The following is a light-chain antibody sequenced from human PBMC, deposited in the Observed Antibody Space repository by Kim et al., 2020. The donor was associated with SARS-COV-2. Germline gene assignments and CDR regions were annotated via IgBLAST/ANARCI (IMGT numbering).Light chain of an antibody. J-gene: IGKJ1*01. Sequence: ASGEARVTITRRASQNIDNFLALYRQKPGKAPKLLIYKSSSLKFGVSSRFSGSGSGTEFTLTASSLQPDDFATYYCQQYRSYPWTFGQGTKVEIK. CDR2: KSS. V-gene: IGKV1-5*03. CDR1: QNIDNF. CDR3: QQYRSYPWT.